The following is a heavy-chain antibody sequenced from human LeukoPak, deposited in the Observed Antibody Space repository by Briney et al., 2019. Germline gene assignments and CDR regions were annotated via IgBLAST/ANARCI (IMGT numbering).Heavy chain of an antibody. CDR1: GFTVGINF. D-gene: IGHD4-17*01. CDR3: ARVFSYGDYRTYDY. J-gene: IGHJ4*02. Sequence: GGSLRLSCAASGFTVGINFMGWVRQAPGKGLEWVSVIYSVGSTYHADSVKGRFTISRDNSKNTLYLQMNSLRAEDTAVYYCARVFSYGDYRTYDYWGQGTLVTVSS. V-gene: IGHV3-53*01. CDR2: IYSVGST.